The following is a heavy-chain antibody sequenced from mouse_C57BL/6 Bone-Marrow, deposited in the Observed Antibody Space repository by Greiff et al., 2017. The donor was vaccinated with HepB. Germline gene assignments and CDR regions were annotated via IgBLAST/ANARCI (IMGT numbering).Heavy chain of an antibody. CDR3: AGPLWDAFDY. CDR2: ISSGSSTI. Sequence: EVKVVESGGGLVKPGGSLKLSCAASGFTFSDYGMHWVRQAPEKGLEWVAYISSGSSTIYYADTVKGRFTISRDNAKNTLFLQMTSLGCEDTAMYYCAGPLWDAFDYWGQGTTRTGSS. J-gene: IGHJ2*01. CDR1: GFTFSDYG. V-gene: IGHV5-17*01. D-gene: IGHD4-1*01.